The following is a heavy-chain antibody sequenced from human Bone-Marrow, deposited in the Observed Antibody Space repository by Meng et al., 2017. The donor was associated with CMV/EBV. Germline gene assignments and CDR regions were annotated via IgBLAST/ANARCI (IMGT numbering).Heavy chain of an antibody. V-gene: IGHV1-69*05. Sequence: KISCKASGGTFSSYAISWVRQAPGQGLEWMGGIIPIFGTANYAQKFQGRVTITTDESTSTAYMELSSLRSEDTAVYYCARDRLKSSRFQGFTYYDFWYNYYYGMDVWGQGTTVTVSS. CDR2: IIPIFGTA. CDR3: ARDRLKSSRFQGFTYYDFWYNYYYGMDV. D-gene: IGHD3-3*01. CDR1: GGTFSSYA. J-gene: IGHJ6*02.